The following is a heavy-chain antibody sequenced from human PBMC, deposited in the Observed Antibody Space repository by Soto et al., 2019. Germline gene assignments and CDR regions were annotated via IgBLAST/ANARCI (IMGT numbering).Heavy chain of an antibody. J-gene: IGHJ4*02. CDR1: GGSISSYY. D-gene: IGHD3-3*01. Sequence: SETLSLTCTVSGGSISSYYWSWIRQPPGKGLEWIGYIYYSGSTNYNPSLKSRVTISVDTSKNQFSLKLSSVTAADTAVYYCARLNLAIFGVRQYYFDYWGQGTLVTVSS. V-gene: IGHV4-59*08. CDR3: ARLNLAIFGVRQYYFDY. CDR2: IYYSGST.